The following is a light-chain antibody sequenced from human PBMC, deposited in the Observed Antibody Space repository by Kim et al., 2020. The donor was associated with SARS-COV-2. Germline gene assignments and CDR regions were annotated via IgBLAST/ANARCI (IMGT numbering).Light chain of an antibody. CDR2: YAS. J-gene: IGKJ2*01. Sequence: SASVGDRVTITCRASQGISSKLAWYQQKPGKVPKLLIHYASNLQTGVPSRLSGSGSGTEFTLTISSLQPEDSGTYYCQHAYSYPYTFGQGTKLEI. V-gene: IGKV1-9*01. CDR1: QGISSK. CDR3: QHAYSYPYT.